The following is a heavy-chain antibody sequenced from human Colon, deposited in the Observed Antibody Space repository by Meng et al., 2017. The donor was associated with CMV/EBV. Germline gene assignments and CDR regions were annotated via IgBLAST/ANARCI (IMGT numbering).Heavy chain of an antibody. Sequence: GESLKISCAASGFTFSSYDMHWVRQATGKGLEWVSAIGTAGDTYYPGSVKGRFTIVRENAKNSLYLQTNSLLAGDTAVYYCARRRYYYGMDVWGQGTTVTVSS. J-gene: IGHJ6*02. CDR3: ARRRYYYGMDV. V-gene: IGHV3-13*01. CDR1: GFTFSSYD. CDR2: IGTAGDT.